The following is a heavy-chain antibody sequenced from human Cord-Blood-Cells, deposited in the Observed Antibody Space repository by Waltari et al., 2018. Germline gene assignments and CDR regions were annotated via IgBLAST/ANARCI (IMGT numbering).Heavy chain of an antibody. CDR2: IIPIFGTA. J-gene: IGHJ5*02. CDR1: GGTFSSYA. Sequence: QVQLVQSGAEVKKPGSSVKVSCKASGGTFSSYAISWVRQAPGQGLEWMGGIIPIFGTANYAQKFQGRVTITADKSTSTAYMELGSLRSEDTAVYYCAREVGTYDFWSGYNWFDPWGQGTLVTVSS. CDR3: AREVGTYDFWSGYNWFDP. V-gene: IGHV1-69*06. D-gene: IGHD3-3*01.